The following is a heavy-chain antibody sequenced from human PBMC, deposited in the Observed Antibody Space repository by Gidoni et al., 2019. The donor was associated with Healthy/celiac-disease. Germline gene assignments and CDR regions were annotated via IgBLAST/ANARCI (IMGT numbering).Heavy chain of an antibody. Sequence: QVQLVQSGAEVKKPGSSVKVSCKASGGTFSRHAISWVRQAPGQGLEWMGGIIPLFGTANYAQKFQGRVTITADESTSTAYMELSSLRSEDTAVYYCARVWDIVVVPSAPWVYWGQGTLVTVSS. J-gene: IGHJ4*02. CDR1: GGTFSRHA. CDR2: IIPLFGTA. D-gene: IGHD2-2*01. V-gene: IGHV1-69*01. CDR3: ARVWDIVVVPSAPWVY.